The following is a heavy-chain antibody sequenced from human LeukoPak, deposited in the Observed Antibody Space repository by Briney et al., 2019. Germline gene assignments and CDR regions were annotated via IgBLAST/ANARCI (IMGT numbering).Heavy chain of an antibody. V-gene: IGHV4-39*07. D-gene: IGHD6-13*01. J-gene: IGHJ4*02. CDR2: IYYSGST. CDR1: GGSISSSSYY. Sequence: PSETLSLTCTVSGGSISSSSYYWGWIRQPPGKGLEWIGSIYYSGSTYYNPSLKSRVTISVDTSKNQFSLKLSSVTAADTAVYYCARGVASSSWGIWGQGTLVTVSS. CDR3: ARGVASSSWGI.